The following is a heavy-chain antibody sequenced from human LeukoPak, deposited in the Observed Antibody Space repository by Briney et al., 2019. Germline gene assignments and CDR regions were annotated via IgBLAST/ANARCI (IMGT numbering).Heavy chain of an antibody. CDR2: INPNIGGT. J-gene: IGHJ4*02. Sequence: ASVTVSCKTSGYTFTDYYIHWVRQAPGQGLEWMGWINPNIGGTYYAQKFRGRVAMTRDTSISTAYMELSSLRSDDTAVYYCARRYFDWLLDDWGQGALVSVS. D-gene: IGHD3-9*01. CDR3: ARRYFDWLLDD. V-gene: IGHV1-2*02. CDR1: GYTFTDYY.